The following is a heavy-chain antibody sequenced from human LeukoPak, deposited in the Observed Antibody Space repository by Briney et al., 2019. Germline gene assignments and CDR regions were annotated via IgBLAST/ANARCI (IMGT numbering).Heavy chain of an antibody. CDR2: ISSSSSYI. CDR1: GFTFSSHS. CDR3: ASGGWTRNDYGDY. Sequence: GGSLRLSCAASGFTFSSHSMNWVRQAPGKGLEWVSSISSSSSYIYYADSVKGRFTISRDNAKNSLYLQMNSLRAEDTAVYYCASGGWTRNDYGDYWGQGTLVTVSS. V-gene: IGHV3-21*01. J-gene: IGHJ4*02. D-gene: IGHD3-16*01.